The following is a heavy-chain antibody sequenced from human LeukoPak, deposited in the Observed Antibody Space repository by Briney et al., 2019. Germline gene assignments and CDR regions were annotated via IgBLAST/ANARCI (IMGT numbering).Heavy chain of an antibody. CDR1: GFTFSSYA. D-gene: IGHD3-22*01. Sequence: GGSLRLSCAASGFTFSSYAMSWVRQAPGKGLEWVSAISGSGGSTNYADSVKGRFTISRDNSKNTLYLQMNSLRAEDTAVYYCAKDLTYYDSRGFDYWGQGTLVTVSS. V-gene: IGHV3-23*01. CDR3: AKDLTYYDSRGFDY. J-gene: IGHJ4*02. CDR2: ISGSGGST.